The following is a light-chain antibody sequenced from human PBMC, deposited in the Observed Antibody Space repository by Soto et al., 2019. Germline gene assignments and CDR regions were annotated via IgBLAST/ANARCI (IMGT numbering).Light chain of an antibody. Sequence: QSVLTQPHSASGTPGQRVTISCSGSSSNIGTSSVHWFQQLPGTAPKLLISTTKQRPSGVPERISGSKSGTSASLAIRGRQSEDEADYYCAAWGDSLNGHVFGTGTKVTVL. J-gene: IGLJ1*01. CDR1: SSNIGTSS. V-gene: IGLV1-44*01. CDR2: TTK. CDR3: AAWGDSLNGHV.